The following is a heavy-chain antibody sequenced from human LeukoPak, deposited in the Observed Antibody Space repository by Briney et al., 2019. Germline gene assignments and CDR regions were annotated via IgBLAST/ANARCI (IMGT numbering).Heavy chain of an antibody. Sequence: SVKVSCKASGGTFSSYAISWVRQAPGQGLEWMGGIIPILGTANYAQKFQGRVTITTDESTSTAYMELSSLRSEDTAVYYCARKAGSSSGYYYYYYYMDVWGKGTTVTVSS. CDR1: GGTFSSYA. J-gene: IGHJ6*03. CDR3: ARKAGSSSGYYYYYYYMDV. V-gene: IGHV1-69*05. D-gene: IGHD6-6*01. CDR2: IIPILGTA.